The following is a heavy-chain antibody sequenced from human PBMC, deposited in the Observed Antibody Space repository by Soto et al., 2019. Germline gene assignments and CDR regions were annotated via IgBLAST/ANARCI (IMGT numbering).Heavy chain of an antibody. CDR1: GYTLTELS. Sequence: GASVKVSCKVSGYTLTELSMHWVRQAPGKGLEWMGGFDPEDGETIYAQKFQGRVTMTEDTSTDTAYMEPSSLRSEDTAVYYCATVRDFWSGYYFVGWFDPWGQGTLVTVSS. J-gene: IGHJ5*02. V-gene: IGHV1-24*01. D-gene: IGHD3-3*01. CDR2: FDPEDGET. CDR3: ATVRDFWSGYYFVGWFDP.